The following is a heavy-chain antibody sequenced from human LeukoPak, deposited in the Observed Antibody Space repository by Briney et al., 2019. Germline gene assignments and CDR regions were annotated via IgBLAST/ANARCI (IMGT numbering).Heavy chain of an antibody. CDR2: INPNSGGT. CDR1: GYTFTDYY. Sequence: ASVKVSCKASGYTFTDYYMHWVRQAPGQGLEWMGRINPNSGGTNYSHKFQGRVTMTRDTSISTAYMELSRLRSDDRAVYYCAVRGYYGSGSYQYFFDYWGQGTLVTVSS. V-gene: IGHV1-2*07. J-gene: IGHJ4*02. D-gene: IGHD3-10*01. CDR3: AVRGYYGSGSYQYFFDY.